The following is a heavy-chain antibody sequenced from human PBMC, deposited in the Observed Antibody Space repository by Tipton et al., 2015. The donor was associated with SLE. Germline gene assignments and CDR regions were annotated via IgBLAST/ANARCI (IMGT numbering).Heavy chain of an antibody. J-gene: IGHJ4*02. V-gene: IGHV3-21*01. Sequence: SLRLSCAASGFTFSSYSMNWVRQAPGKGLEWVSSISSSSSYTNYADSVKGRFTISRDNAKNSLYLQMNSLRAEDTAVYYCARDGSTGTTNWGQGTLVTVSS. CDR3: ARDGSTGTTN. CDR1: GFTFSSYS. D-gene: IGHD1-1*01. CDR2: ISSSSSYT.